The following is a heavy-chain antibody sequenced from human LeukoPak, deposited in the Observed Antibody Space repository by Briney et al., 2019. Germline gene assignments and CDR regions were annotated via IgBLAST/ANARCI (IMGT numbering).Heavy chain of an antibody. V-gene: IGHV3-21*01. CDR1: GFTFSSYS. CDR2: ISSSSSYI. D-gene: IGHD3-22*01. CDR3: ARDRYDSSSWDAFDI. Sequence: GGSLRLSCAASGFTFSSYSMNWVRQAPGKGLEWVSSISSSSSYIYYADSVKGRFTISRDNAKNSLYLQMNSLRAEDTAVYYCARDRYDSSSWDAFDIWGQGTMVTVSS. J-gene: IGHJ3*02.